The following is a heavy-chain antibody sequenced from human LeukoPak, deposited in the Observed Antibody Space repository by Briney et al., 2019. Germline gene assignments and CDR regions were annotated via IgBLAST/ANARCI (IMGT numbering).Heavy chain of an antibody. Sequence: SVKVSCKASGGTFSSYAISWVRQAPGQGLEWMGGFIPLFGTANYAQKFQGRVTITADKSTSTAYMELSSLRSEDTAVYYCARTRGYSYGSFAHPYYYYYYMDVWGKGTTVTVSS. CDR3: ARTRGYSYGSFAHPYYYYYYMDV. D-gene: IGHD5-18*01. J-gene: IGHJ6*03. V-gene: IGHV1-69*06. CDR2: FIPLFGTA. CDR1: GGTFSSYA.